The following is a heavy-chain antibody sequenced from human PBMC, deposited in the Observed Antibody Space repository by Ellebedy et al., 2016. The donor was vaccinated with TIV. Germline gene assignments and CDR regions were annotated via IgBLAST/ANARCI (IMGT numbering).Heavy chain of an antibody. CDR3: AREDYDILTGNNDWFDP. CDR2: ISYSGST. Sequence: MPSETLSLTCTVSGGSISSSSYYWGWIRQPPGKGLEWIGYISYSGSTNYNPSLKSRVTMSIDTSKNQFSLTLSSVTAADTAVYYCAREDYDILTGNNDWFDPWGQGTLVTVSS. D-gene: IGHD3-9*01. CDR1: GGSISSSSYY. J-gene: IGHJ5*02. V-gene: IGHV4-61*01.